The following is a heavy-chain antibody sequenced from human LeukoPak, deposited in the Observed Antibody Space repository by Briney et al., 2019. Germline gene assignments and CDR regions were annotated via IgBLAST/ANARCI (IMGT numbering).Heavy chain of an antibody. V-gene: IGHV1-46*01. CDR3: ARDTSGFAFDY. J-gene: IGHJ4*02. D-gene: IGHD6-19*01. CDR1: GYTFTSYP. CDR2: INPSGGST. Sequence: APVKPSCKASGYTFTSYPLHWVRQAPGQGLEWMGIINPSGGSTTCAQKFQGRVTMTRDKSTSTVYMELRSLRSDDTAVYYCARDTSGFAFDYWGQGTLLPLFS.